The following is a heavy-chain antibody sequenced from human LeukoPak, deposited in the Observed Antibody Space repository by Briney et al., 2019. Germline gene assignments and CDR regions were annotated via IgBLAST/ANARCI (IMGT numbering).Heavy chain of an antibody. CDR2: IRYDGSNK. CDR3: AKDLRVEMATIGSDFDY. V-gene: IGHV3-30*02. CDR1: GFTFGSYG. Sequence: GGSLRLSCAASGFTFGSYGMHWVRQAPGKGLEWVAFIRYDGSNKYYADSVKGRFTISRDNSKNTLYLQMNSLRAEDTAVYYCAKDLRVEMATIGSDFDYWGQGTLVTVSS. D-gene: IGHD5-24*01. J-gene: IGHJ4*02.